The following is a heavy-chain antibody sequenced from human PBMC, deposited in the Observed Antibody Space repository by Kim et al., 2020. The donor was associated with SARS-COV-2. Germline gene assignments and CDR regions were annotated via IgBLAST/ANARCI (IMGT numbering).Heavy chain of an antibody. CDR1: GYTFTSYG. CDR3: ARAFISSSSSYYYYGMDV. CDR2: ISDYNGNT. V-gene: IGHV1-18*01. J-gene: IGHJ6*02. D-gene: IGHD6-6*01. Sequence: ASVKVSCKASGYTFTSYGISWVRQAPGQGLEWMGWISDYNGNTNYAQKLQGRVTMTTDTSTSTAYMELRSLRSDDTAVYYCARAFISSSSSYYYYGMDVWGQGTTVTVSS.